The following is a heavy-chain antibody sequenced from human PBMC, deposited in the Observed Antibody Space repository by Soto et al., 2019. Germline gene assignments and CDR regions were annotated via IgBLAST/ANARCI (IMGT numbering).Heavy chain of an antibody. J-gene: IGHJ4*02. CDR2: ISAYNGNT. V-gene: IGHV1-18*01. CDR1: GYTFTSYG. D-gene: IGHD3-3*01. Sequence: GXSVKVSCKASGYTFTSYGISWVRQAPGQGLEWMGWISAYNGNTNYAQKLQGRVTMTTDTSTSTAYMELRSLRSDDTAVYYCARRSYDFWSGYPTGLGYWGQGTLVTVSS. CDR3: ARRSYDFWSGYPTGLGY.